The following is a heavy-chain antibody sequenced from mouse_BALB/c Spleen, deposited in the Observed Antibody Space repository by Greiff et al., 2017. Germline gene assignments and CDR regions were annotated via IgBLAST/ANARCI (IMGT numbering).Heavy chain of an antibody. CDR2: IDPANGNT. V-gene: IGHV14-3*02. CDR1: GFNIKDTY. D-gene: IGHD2-4*01. Sequence: DVHLVESGAELVKPGASVKLSCTASGFNIKDTYMHWVKQRPEQGLEWIGRIDPANGNTKYDPKFQGKATITADTSSNTAYLQLSSLTSEDTAVYYCARSTMITTIDYWGQGTTLTVSS. J-gene: IGHJ2*01. CDR3: ARSTMITTIDY.